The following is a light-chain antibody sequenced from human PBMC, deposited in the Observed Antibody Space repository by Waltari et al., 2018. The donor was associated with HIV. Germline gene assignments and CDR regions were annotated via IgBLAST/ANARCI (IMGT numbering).Light chain of an antibody. J-gene: IGLJ3*02. Sequence: QSVLTQPPSASGTPGQRVTLSCSGSSSNIGSNYVYWYQRLPGTAPKLLIYRNNQRPSGVPDRCSGSKAGTSASLAISGLRSEDEADYYCAAWDDSLSGRVFGGGTKLTVL. CDR2: RNN. V-gene: IGLV1-47*01. CDR1: SSNIGSNY. CDR3: AAWDDSLSGRV.